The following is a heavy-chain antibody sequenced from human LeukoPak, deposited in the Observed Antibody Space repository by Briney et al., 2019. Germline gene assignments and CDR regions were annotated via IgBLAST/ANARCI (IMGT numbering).Heavy chain of an antibody. CDR1: GGSFSGYY. CDR3: ARHVVQLLSDAFDI. V-gene: IGHV4-59*08. J-gene: IGHJ3*02. D-gene: IGHD5-18*01. CDR2: IYYSGST. Sequence: SETLSLTCAVYGGSFSGYYWSWIRQPPGKGLEWIGYIYYSGSTNYNPSLKSRVTISVDTSKNQFSLKLSSVTAADTAVYYCARHVVQLLSDAFDIWGQGTMVTVSS.